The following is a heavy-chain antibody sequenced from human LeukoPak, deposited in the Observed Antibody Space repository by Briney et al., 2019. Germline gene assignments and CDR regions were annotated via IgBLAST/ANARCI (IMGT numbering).Heavy chain of an antibody. Sequence: PGGSLRLSCAASGFTFSSYGMHWVRQAPGKGLEWVAFIQYDGSNKYYADSVKGRFTISRDNSKNTLYLQMNSLRAEDTAVYYCFAGQMATRHWGQGTLVTVSS. CDR2: IQYDGSNK. CDR3: FAGQMATRH. V-gene: IGHV3-30*02. CDR1: GFTFSSYG. D-gene: IGHD5-24*01. J-gene: IGHJ4*02.